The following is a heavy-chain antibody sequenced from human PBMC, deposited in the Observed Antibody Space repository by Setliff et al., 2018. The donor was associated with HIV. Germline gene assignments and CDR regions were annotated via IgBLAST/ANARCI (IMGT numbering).Heavy chain of an antibody. CDR3: ARDPAPSSSASYFQH. V-gene: IGHV1-46*01. CDR1: GYTFTSYY. J-gene: IGHJ1*01. D-gene: IGHD6-6*01. Sequence: GASVKVSCKASGYTFTSYYMLWVRQAPGQGLEWMGIINPSSGSTTYAQKFQGRVTMTRDTSTSTVYMGLSSLRSEDTAVYYCARDPAPSSSASYFQHWGQGTPVTVSS. CDR2: INPSSGST.